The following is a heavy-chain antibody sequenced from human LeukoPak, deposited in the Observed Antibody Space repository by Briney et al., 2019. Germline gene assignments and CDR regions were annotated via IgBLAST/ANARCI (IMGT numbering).Heavy chain of an antibody. D-gene: IGHD3-9*01. Sequence: ASVKVSCKASGYTFTTYGISWVRQAPGQGLEWLGMIIVYNVNTNYAQKLQGRVTMTTDTSTSTAYMELRSLRSDDTAVYYCARMILLLGDVLTVPPRGFDYWGQGTLVTVSS. J-gene: IGHJ4*02. CDR3: ARMILLLGDVLTVPPRGFDY. CDR1: GYTFTTYG. V-gene: IGHV1-18*01. CDR2: IIVYNVNT.